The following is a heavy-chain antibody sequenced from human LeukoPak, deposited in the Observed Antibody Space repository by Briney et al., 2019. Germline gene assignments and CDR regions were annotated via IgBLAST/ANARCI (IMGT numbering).Heavy chain of an antibody. V-gene: IGHV3-23*01. CDR3: AKILYYDSSPDY. CDR1: GFTFNSYA. J-gene: IGHJ4*02. Sequence: GGSLRLSCAASGFTFNSYAMSWVRQAPGKGLEWVSAISGSGASTYYADAVKGRFTISRDNSKNTLYLQMNSLRAEDTAVYYCAKILYYDSSPDYWGQGTLVTVSS. D-gene: IGHD3-22*01. CDR2: ISGSGAST.